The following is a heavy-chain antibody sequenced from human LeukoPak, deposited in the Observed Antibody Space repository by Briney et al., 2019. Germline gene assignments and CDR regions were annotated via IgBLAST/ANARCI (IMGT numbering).Heavy chain of an antibody. CDR1: GYTFTSYD. Sequence: AASVKVSCKASGYTFTSYDINWVRQATGQGLEWMGWMNPNSGNTGYAQKFQGRVTITRNTSISTAYMELSSLISEDTAVYYCARGNWTAARDYFDYWGQGTLVTVSS. D-gene: IGHD1-1*01. J-gene: IGHJ4*02. CDR2: MNPNSGNT. CDR3: ARGNWTAARDYFDY. V-gene: IGHV1-8*03.